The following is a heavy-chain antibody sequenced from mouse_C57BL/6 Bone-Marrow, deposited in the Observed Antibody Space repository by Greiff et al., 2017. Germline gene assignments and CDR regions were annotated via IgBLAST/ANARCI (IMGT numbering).Heavy chain of an antibody. Sequence: QVQLQQPGAELVKPGASVKLSCKASGYTFTSYWMHWVKQRPGQGLEWIGMIHPNSGSTNYNEKFKSKATLTVDKSSSTAYMQLSSLTSEDSAVYYCAREGYYDYDLYYAMDYWGQGTSVTVSS. CDR3: AREGYYDYDLYYAMDY. V-gene: IGHV1-64*01. D-gene: IGHD2-4*01. J-gene: IGHJ4*01. CDR1: GYTFTSYW. CDR2: IHPNSGST.